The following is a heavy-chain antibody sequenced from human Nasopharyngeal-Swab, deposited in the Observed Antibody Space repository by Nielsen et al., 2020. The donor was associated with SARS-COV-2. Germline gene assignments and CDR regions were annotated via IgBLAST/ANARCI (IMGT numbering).Heavy chain of an antibody. J-gene: IGHJ4*01. V-gene: IGHV3-48*01. D-gene: IGHD2/OR15-2a*01. Sequence: GESLKISCAASGFTLSTYSMDWVRQVPGKGLEWVAHIGTSSTPIYYADSVRRRFSISRDNAKNSLSLLMSTLRGEDTAVYYCVRGWRSNSFDYWGQGARVTVSA. CDR2: IGTSSTPI. CDR1: GFTLSTYS. CDR3: VRGWRSNSFDY.